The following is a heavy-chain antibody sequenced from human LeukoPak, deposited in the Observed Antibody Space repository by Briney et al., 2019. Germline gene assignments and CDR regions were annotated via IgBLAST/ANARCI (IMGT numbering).Heavy chain of an antibody. CDR3: ARDARSMVRGVIMGPYNWFDP. CDR1: GDSLTGYY. Sequence: SETLSLTCTVSGDSLTGYYWGWIRQPPGKGLEWIGNIYYTGNTYYNPSLKSRVTISLDTSKNQFSLKVISMTAADTAVYYCARDARSMVRGVIMGPYNWFDPWGQGTLVTVSS. D-gene: IGHD3-10*01. V-gene: IGHV4-39*07. CDR2: IYYTGNT. J-gene: IGHJ5*02.